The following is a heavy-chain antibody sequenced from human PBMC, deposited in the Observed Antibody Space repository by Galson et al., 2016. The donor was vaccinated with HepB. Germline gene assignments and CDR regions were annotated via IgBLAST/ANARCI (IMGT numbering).Heavy chain of an antibody. V-gene: IGHV3-72*01. D-gene: IGHD2-2*01. CDR2: TRNKANSYAT. Sequence: SLRLSCAASGLTFSDHYMDWVRRAPGKGLEWVGRTRNKANSYATEYAASVKGRFTISRDDSKNSLYLQMNSLKIEDTAVYYCARVGYCSSTTCRQAYDYWGQGTLVTVSS. J-gene: IGHJ4*02. CDR1: GLTFSDHY. CDR3: ARVGYCSSTTCRQAYDY.